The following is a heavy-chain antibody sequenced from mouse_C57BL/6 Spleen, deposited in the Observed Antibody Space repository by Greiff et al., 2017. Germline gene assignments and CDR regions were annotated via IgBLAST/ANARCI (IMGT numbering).Heavy chain of an antibody. J-gene: IGHJ1*03. Sequence: EVKLVESGGGLVQPKGSLKFSCAASGFTFNTYAMHWVRQAPGKGLEWVARIRRKSSNYATYYADSVKDSFTISRDDSQSMLYLQMNNLKTEDTAMYYCVRDQDLYFDVWGTGTTVTVSS. CDR1: GFTFNTYA. V-gene: IGHV10-3*01. CDR2: IRRKSSNYAT. CDR3: VRDQDLYFDV.